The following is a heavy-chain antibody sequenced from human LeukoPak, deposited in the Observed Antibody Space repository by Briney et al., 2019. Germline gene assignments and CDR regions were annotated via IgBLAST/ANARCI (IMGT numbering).Heavy chain of an antibody. CDR3: ARDSRFCNNSHCRGDAFEL. J-gene: IGHJ3*01. CDR2: IKQDGSQE. D-gene: IGHD2/OR15-2a*01. CDR1: GFTFSSYW. Sequence: GGSLRLSCSASGFTFSSYWMSWVRQAPGKGLEWVANIKQDGSQEYYLDSVRGRFTISRDNAKNSVSLQMSSLRAEDTAVYYCARDSRFCNNSHCRGDAFELWGQGTMVP. V-gene: IGHV3-7*01.